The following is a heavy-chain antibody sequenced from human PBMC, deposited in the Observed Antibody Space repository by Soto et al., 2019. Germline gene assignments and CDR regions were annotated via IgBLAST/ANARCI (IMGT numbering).Heavy chain of an antibody. D-gene: IGHD2-15*01. CDR2: ISHDGSNK. J-gene: IGHJ4*02. Sequence: GGSLRLSCAASGFTFSGYGMHWVRQAPGKGLEWVAVISHDGSNKYYADSVKGRFTISRDNSKNTLYLQMNSLRAEDTAVYYCAKVLSPSGYCSGGSCEYFDYWGQGTLVTVSS. CDR1: GFTFSGYG. V-gene: IGHV3-30*18. CDR3: AKVLSPSGYCSGGSCEYFDY.